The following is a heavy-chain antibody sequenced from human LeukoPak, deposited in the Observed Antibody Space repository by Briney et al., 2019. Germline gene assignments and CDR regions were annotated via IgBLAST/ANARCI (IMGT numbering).Heavy chain of an antibody. D-gene: IGHD4-17*01. CDR1: GFTFSSYA. CDR3: ARDQTVTTGFDY. V-gene: IGHV3-30-3*01. Sequence: GGSLRLSCAASGFTFSSYAMHWVRQAPGKGLEGVAVISYDGSNKYYAESVKGRFTISRDSSKNTLYLQMNSLRAEDTAVYYCARDQTVTTGFDYWGQGTLVTVSS. CDR2: ISYDGSNK. J-gene: IGHJ4*02.